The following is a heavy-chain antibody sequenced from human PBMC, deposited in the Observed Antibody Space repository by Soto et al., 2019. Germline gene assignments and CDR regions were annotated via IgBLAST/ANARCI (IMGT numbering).Heavy chain of an antibody. V-gene: IGHV4-34*01. CDR3: STRRGRLYGLDV. J-gene: IGHJ6*02. D-gene: IGHD1-26*01. Sequence: PSETLSLTCALFGGSFSGFYWSWIRQPPGKGLEWIGEINHRGSTSYNPSLKSRLTLSVDTSKNQFSLKLNSVTAADTAVYYCSTRRGRLYGLDVWGQGTTVTVSS. CDR1: GGSFSGFY. CDR2: INHRGST.